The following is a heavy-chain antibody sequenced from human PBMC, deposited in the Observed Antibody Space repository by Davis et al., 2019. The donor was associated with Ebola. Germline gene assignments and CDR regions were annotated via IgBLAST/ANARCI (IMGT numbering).Heavy chain of an antibody. CDR3: VRDPRALDF. D-gene: IGHD6-6*01. J-gene: IGHJ4*02. CDR1: GFTFSDYS. CDR2: IRRSGSPK. Sequence: GESLKISCAASGFTFSDYSMNWVRQAPGKGLEWVAYIRRSGSPKFYADFVEGRFTISRDNTRNSLFLQMNSLRVDDTAIYYCVRDPRALDFWGQGALVTVSS. V-gene: IGHV3-48*01.